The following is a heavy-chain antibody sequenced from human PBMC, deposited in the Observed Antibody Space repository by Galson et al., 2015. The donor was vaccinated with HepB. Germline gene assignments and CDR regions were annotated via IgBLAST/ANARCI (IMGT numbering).Heavy chain of an antibody. V-gene: IGHV3-23*01. CDR3: AKPFYYDSSGYSKNPYWYFDL. J-gene: IGHJ2*01. Sequence: SLRLSCAASGFTFSSYAMSWVRQAPGKGLEWVSAISGSGGSTYYADSVKGRFTISRDNSKNTLYLQMNSLRAEDTAVYYCAKPFYYDSSGYSKNPYWYFDLWGRGTLVTVSS. D-gene: IGHD3-22*01. CDR2: ISGSGGST. CDR1: GFTFSSYA.